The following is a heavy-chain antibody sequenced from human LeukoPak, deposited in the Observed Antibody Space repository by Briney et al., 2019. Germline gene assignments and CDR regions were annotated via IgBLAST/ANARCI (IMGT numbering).Heavy chain of an antibody. D-gene: IGHD3-16*01. CDR3: ARESYGGGTPDY. V-gene: IGHV1-18*01. J-gene: IGHJ4*02. CDR2: ISAYNGNT. Sequence: ASVKVSCKASGFTLTNYDINWVRQAPGQGLEWMGWISAYNGNTNYAQKLQGRVTMTTDTSTSTAYMELRSLRSDDTAVYYCARESYGGGTPDYWGQGTLVTVSS. CDR1: GFTLTNYD.